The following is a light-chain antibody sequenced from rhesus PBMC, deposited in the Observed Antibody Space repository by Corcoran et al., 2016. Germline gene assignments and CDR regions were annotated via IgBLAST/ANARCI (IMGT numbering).Light chain of an antibody. CDR1: QGISSY. CDR3: PQRYTTPLT. CDR2: YAN. Sequence: DIQMSQSPSSLSASVGDRVTITCRASQGISSYLNWYQPKPGKAPKLLISYANRLARGDPSMFSGGGAGTDYTLTISSLQPEDFATYYCPQRYTTPLTFGVGTKVEIK. V-gene: IGKV1-32*03. J-gene: IGKJ4*01.